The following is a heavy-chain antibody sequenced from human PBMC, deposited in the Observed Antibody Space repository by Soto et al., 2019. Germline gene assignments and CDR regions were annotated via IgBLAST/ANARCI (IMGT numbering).Heavy chain of an antibody. J-gene: IGHJ6*01. CDR1: GSTISSNA. Sequence: SVKVSCQAPGSTISSNAIRSVRQAPGQGIEWMGGIIPILGTANYAKKFPGRVTITADESTSTAYMELSSMSSEVTAVYYCARHPWVGAVFRCLFVW. V-gene: IGHV1-69*13. CDR3: ARHPWVGAVFRCLFV. D-gene: IGHD1-26*01. CDR2: IIPILGTA.